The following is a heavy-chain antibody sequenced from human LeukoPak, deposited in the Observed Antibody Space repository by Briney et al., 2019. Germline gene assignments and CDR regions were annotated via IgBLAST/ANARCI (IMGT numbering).Heavy chain of an antibody. CDR2: IYGSGIT. Sequence: SETLSLTCTVSGGSISSSSYYWSWIRQPAGKGLEWIGRIYGSGITNYNPSLKSRLTISVDKSKNQFSLKLSSVTAADSAVYYCASGEGYYYYYMDVWGKGATVTVSS. CDR1: GGSISSSSYY. D-gene: IGHD7-27*01. CDR3: ASGEGYYYYYMDV. V-gene: IGHV4-61*02. J-gene: IGHJ6*03.